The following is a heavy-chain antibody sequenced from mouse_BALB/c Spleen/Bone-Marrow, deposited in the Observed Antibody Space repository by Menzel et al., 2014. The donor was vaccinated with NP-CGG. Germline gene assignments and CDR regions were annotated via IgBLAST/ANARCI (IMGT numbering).Heavy chain of an antibody. CDR1: GYTFTDYA. D-gene: IGHD2-3*01. Sequence: VQLQESGPEVARPGVSVKISCKGSGYTFTDYAMHWVKQSHAKSLEWIGVISTYNSNTNYNQKFKGKATMTVDKSSSTAYMELARLTSEDSAIYYCARDGYPSIDYWGQGTSVTVSS. CDR2: ISTYNSNT. J-gene: IGHJ4*01. CDR3: ARDGYPSIDY. V-gene: IGHV1-67*01.